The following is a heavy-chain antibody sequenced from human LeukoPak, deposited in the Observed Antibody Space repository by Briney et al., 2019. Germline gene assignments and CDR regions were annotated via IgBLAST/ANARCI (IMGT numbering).Heavy chain of an antibody. J-gene: IGHJ5*02. CDR3: ARGRYCSSTSCHNWFDP. Sequence: GASVKVSCKASGYTFTSYGISWVRQAPGQGLEWMGWISAYNGNTNYAQKLQGRVTMTTDTSTSTAYMELRSLRSDDTAVYYCARGRYCSSTSCHNWFDPWGQGTLVTVSS. CDR2: ISAYNGNT. D-gene: IGHD2-2*01. V-gene: IGHV1-18*01. CDR1: GYTFTSYG.